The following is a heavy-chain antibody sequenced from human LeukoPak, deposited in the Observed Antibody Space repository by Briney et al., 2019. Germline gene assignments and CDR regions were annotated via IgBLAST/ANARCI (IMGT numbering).Heavy chain of an antibody. V-gene: IGHV3-30-3*01. CDR1: GFTFSSYA. Sequence: GGSLRLSCAASGFTFSSYAMHWVRQAPGKGLEWVAVISYDGSNKYYADSVKGRFTISRDNSKNTRYLQMNSLRAEDTAVYYCARGIHDYGDPATRGTGFDYWGQGTLGTVSS. CDR2: ISYDGSNK. CDR3: ARGIHDYGDPATRGTGFDY. J-gene: IGHJ4*02. D-gene: IGHD4-17*01.